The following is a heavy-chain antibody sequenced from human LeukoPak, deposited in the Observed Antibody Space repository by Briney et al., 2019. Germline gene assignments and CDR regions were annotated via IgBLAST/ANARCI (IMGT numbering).Heavy chain of an antibody. Sequence: PGGSLRLSCAASAFTFSSYGMHWVRQAPGKGLEWVAFIRYDGSNKYYADSVKCRFTISRDNSKNTLYLQMNSLRAEDTAVYYCAKDGDDYLDYWGQGTLVTASS. D-gene: IGHD7-27*01. CDR1: AFTFSSYG. J-gene: IGHJ4*02. V-gene: IGHV3-30*02. CDR3: AKDGDDYLDY. CDR2: IRYDGSNK.